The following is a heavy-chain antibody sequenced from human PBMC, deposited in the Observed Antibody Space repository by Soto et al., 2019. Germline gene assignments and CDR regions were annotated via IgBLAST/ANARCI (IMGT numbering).Heavy chain of an antibody. CDR2: FDPEDGET. V-gene: IGHV1-24*01. CDR3: ATDRTGRDYFDY. Sequence: ASVKVSFKVSGYTLTDLSMHWVRQAPGKGLEWMGGFDPEDGETIYAQKFQGRVTMTEDTSTDTAYMELSSLRSEDTAVYYCATDRTGRDYFDYWGQGTLVTVSS. CDR1: GYTLTDLS. J-gene: IGHJ4*02. D-gene: IGHD3-10*01.